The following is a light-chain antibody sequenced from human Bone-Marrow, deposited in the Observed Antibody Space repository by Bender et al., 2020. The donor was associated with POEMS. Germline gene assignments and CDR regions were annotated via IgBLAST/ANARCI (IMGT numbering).Light chain of an antibody. CDR3: CSYAGSHTWV. Sequence: QSVLTQPASVSGSPGQSITISCTGTSNLVSWYQQHPGKAPRVMIYEDNKRPSGVSDRFSAFKSGNTASLTISGLLPEDEADYYCCSYAGSHTWVFGGGTRLTV. J-gene: IGLJ3*02. V-gene: IGLV2-23*01. CDR2: EDN. CDR1: SNL.